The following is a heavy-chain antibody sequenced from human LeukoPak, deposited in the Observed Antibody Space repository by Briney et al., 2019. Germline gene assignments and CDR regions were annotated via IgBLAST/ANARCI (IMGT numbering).Heavy chain of an antibody. J-gene: IGHJ5*02. CDR1: GFTFSNYA. CDR2: ISGSGGST. CDR3: AKGGGYSYDNWFDP. Sequence: PGGSLRLSCAASGFTFSNYALSWVRQAPGKGLEWVSAISGSGGSTYYADSVKGRFTISRDNSKNTLYLQMNSLRAEDTAVYYCAKGGGYSYDNWFDPWGQGTLVTVSS. D-gene: IGHD5-18*01. V-gene: IGHV3-23*01.